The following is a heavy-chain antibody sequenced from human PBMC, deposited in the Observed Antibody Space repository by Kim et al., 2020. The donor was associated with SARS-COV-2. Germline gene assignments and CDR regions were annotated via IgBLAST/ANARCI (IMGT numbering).Heavy chain of an antibody. D-gene: IGHD3-22*01. CDR3: TSGPYYYDSAAYYHDY. CDR1: GLNFGDHA. CDR2: IRSKRYGETT. V-gene: IGHV3-49*03. Sequence: GGSLRLSCTTSGLNFGDHAMSWFRQAPGKGLEWVAFIRSKRYGETTEYAASVKGRFTISRDDSKRIAYLQMNGLKTEDTAVYYCTSGPYYYDSAAYYHDYWGQGTLVTVSS. J-gene: IGHJ4*02.